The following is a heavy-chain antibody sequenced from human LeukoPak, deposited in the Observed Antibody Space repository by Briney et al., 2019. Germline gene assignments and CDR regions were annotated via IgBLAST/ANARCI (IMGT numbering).Heavy chain of an antibody. Sequence: PGGSLRLSCAASGFNFGSYSMTWVRQAPGKGLEWVSVMSADSATTFYADSVKGRFTISRDNSKNTLYLQMNSLRAEDTAVYYCAKVYCSGGSCFYFDYWGQGTLVTVSS. V-gene: IGHV3-23*01. J-gene: IGHJ4*02. D-gene: IGHD2-15*01. CDR3: AKVYCSGGSCFYFDY. CDR2: MSADSATT. CDR1: GFNFGSYS.